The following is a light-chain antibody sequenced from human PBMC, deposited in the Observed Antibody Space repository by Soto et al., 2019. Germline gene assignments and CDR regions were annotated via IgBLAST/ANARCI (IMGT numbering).Light chain of an antibody. CDR1: QSIFSPY. J-gene: IGKJ3*01. CDR3: QHSFT. CDR2: STS. V-gene: IGKV3-15*01. Sequence: IVLTQSPATLSLSPGEGATLSCRASQSIFSPYLAWYQQIPGQAPRLLIYSTSTRATGIPARFSGSGSGTEFTLTISSLQSEDFAVYYCQHSFTFGPGTKVDIK.